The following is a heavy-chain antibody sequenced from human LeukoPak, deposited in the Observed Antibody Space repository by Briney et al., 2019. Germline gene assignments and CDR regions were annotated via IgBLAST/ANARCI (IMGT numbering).Heavy chain of an antibody. J-gene: IGHJ4*02. CDR3: ARIKSDSSGWYEFDH. Sequence: PSETLSLTCAVYGGSFSGYYWSWIRQPPGRGLEWDGEINHSGSANYNPSLKSRVTISVDTSKNQFSPKLSSVTAEDTAVYYCARIKSDSSGWYEFDHWGQGTLVTVSS. CDR1: GGSFSGYY. CDR2: INHSGSA. V-gene: IGHV4-34*01. D-gene: IGHD6-19*01.